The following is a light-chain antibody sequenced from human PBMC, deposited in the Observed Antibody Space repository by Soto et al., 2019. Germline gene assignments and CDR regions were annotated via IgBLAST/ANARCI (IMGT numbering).Light chain of an antibody. CDR3: QQSYSTPWT. CDR1: QSISSY. V-gene: IGKV1-39*01. CDR2: AAS. J-gene: IGKJ1*01. Sequence: DIQMTQSPSSLSASVEDRVTITCRASQSISSYLIWYQQKPGKAPKLLIYAASRLQSGVPSRFSGSGSGTDFTLTISSLEPEDFATYYCQQSYSTPWTFGQGTKVEIK.